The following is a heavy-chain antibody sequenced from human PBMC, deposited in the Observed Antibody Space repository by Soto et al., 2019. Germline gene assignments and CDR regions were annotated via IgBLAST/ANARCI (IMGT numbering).Heavy chain of an antibody. Sequence: ASETLSLTCTVSGGSISSYYWSWIRQPPGKGLEWIGYIYYSGSTNYNPSLKSRDTISVDTSKNQFSLKLGSVTAADTAVYYCARVHGPHTYSWFDPWGQGTLVTVSS. CDR2: IYYSGST. CDR3: ARVHGPHTYSWFDP. D-gene: IGHD1-26*01. J-gene: IGHJ5*02. CDR1: GGSISSYY. V-gene: IGHV4-59*01.